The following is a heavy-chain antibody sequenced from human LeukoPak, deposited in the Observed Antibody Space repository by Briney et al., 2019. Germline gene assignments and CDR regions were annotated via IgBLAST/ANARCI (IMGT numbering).Heavy chain of an antibody. CDR1: GFTFSSYW. V-gene: IGHV3-7*01. D-gene: IGHD6-19*01. CDR2: IKQDGSEK. CDR3: ARDSSGFHY. J-gene: IGHJ4*02. Sequence: GGSLRLSCAASGFTFSSYWMSWVRQAPGKGLEWVANIKQDGSEKYYVDSVKGRFTISRDNSKNTLYLQINSLRGEDTAVYYCARDSSGFHYWGQGTLVTVSS.